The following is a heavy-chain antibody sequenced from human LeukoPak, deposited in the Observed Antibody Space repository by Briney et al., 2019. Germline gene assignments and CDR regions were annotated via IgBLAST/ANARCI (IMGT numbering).Heavy chain of an antibody. CDR1: GGSFSGYY. V-gene: IGHV4-31*11. CDR3: ARDSWDSSGYYHDY. J-gene: IGHJ4*02. Sequence: SETLSLTCAVYGGSFSGYYWSWIRQHPGKGLEWIGYLYYSGSTYYNPSLESRVTISVDTSKNQFSLKLSSVTAADTAVYYCARDSWDSSGYYHDYWGQGTLVTVSS. D-gene: IGHD3-22*01. CDR2: LYYSGST.